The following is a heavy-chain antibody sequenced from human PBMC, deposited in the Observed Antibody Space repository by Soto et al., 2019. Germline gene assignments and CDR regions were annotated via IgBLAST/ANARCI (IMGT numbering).Heavy chain of an antibody. CDR1: GFSLSTSGMC. D-gene: IGHD2-8*02. J-gene: IGHJ4*02. V-gene: IGHV2-70*11. Sequence: SGPTLVNPTQTLTLTCTFSGFSLSTSGMCVSWIRQPPGKALEWLARIDWDNDKYYITSLKTRLIISKDTSKNQVVFTMTNMDSVDTATYYCARQAGGRIEYWGQGTLVTVSS. CDR2: IDWDNDK. CDR3: ARQAGGRIEY.